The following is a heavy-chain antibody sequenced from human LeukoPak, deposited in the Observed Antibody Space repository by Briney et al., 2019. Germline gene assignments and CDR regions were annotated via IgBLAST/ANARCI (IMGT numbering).Heavy chain of an antibody. D-gene: IGHD6-19*01. Sequence: SETLSLTCTVSGGSISSSSYYWGWIRQPPGKGLEWIGSIYSSGSTYYNPSLKSRVTISVDTSKNQFSLKLSSVTAADTAVYYCARDASSGWRYYFDYWGQGTLVTVSS. V-gene: IGHV4-39*02. J-gene: IGHJ4*02. CDR3: ARDASSGWRYYFDY. CDR1: GGSISSSSYY. CDR2: IYSSGST.